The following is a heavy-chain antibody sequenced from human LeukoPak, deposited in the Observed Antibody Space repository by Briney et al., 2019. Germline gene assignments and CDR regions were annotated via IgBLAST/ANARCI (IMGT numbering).Heavy chain of an antibody. CDR3: ARGYCSSTSCQYYFDY. Sequence: ASVEVSCKASGYTFTSYALHWVRQAPGQRVEWMGWINAGNGDTKYSQKFQGRVTITRDTSASTAYMELSSLRSEDTAVYHCARGYCSSTSCQYYFDYWGQGTLVTVSS. CDR2: INAGNGDT. V-gene: IGHV1-3*01. CDR1: GYTFTSYA. D-gene: IGHD2-2*01. J-gene: IGHJ4*02.